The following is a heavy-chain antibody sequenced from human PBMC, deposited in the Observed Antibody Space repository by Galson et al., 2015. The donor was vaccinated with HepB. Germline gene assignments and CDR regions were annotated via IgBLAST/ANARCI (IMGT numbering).Heavy chain of an antibody. CDR1: GGTFSSYA. V-gene: IGHV1-69*10. Sequence: SVKVPCKASGGTFSSYAISWVRQAPGQGLEWMGGIIPIFGIANYAQKFQGRVRITADKPTSTAYMELSSLRSEDTAVYYCSRSSIVLVPAAGFPRHYGMDVWGKGTTVTVSS. J-gene: IGHJ6*04. CDR3: SRSSIVLVPAAGFPRHYGMDV. CDR2: IIPIFGIA. D-gene: IGHD2-2*01.